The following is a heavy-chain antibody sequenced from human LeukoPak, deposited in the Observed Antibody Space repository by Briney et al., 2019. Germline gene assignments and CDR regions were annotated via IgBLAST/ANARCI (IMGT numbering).Heavy chain of an antibody. Sequence: ASVKVSCKASGYSFTSYDINWVRQATGQGLEWMGWMNPNSGNTGYAQKFQGRVTMTRNTSISTAYMEPSSLRSEDTAVYYCARGSQGYSYGFWGFDPWGQGTLVTVSS. J-gene: IGHJ5*02. CDR3: ARGSQGYSYGFWGFDP. CDR1: GYSFTSYD. CDR2: MNPNSGNT. V-gene: IGHV1-8*01. D-gene: IGHD5-18*01.